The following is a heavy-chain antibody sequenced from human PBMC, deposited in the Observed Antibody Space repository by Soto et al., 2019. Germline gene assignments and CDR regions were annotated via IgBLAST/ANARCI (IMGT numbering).Heavy chain of an antibody. D-gene: IGHD3-16*01. V-gene: IGHV3-23*01. Sequence: PGGSLRLSCAASGFTFSSYAMSWVRQAPGKGLEWVSAISGSGGSTYYADSVKGRFTISRDNSKNTLYLQMNSLRAEDTAVYYCAKGVGDSRDYHYYYMDVWGKGTTVTVAS. CDR1: GFTFSSYA. J-gene: IGHJ6*03. CDR3: AKGVGDSRDYHYYYMDV. CDR2: ISGSGGST.